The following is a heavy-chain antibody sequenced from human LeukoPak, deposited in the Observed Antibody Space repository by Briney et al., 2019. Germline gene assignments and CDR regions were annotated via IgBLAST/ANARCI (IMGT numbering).Heavy chain of an antibody. D-gene: IGHD3-10*01. J-gene: IGHJ4*02. CDR3: ARGLWFGELSYFDY. CDR1: GFTLSSYD. CDR2: ISSSGSTI. Sequence: QPGGSLRLSCAASGFTLSSYDMNWVCQAPGKGLEWVSYISSSGSTIYYADPVKGRFTISRNNAKNSLYLQMNSLRAEDTAVYYCARGLWFGELSYFDYWGQGTLVTVSS. V-gene: IGHV3-48*03.